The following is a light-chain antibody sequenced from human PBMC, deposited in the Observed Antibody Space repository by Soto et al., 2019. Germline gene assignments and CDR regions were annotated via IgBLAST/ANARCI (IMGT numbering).Light chain of an antibody. CDR1: SSNIGSYT. CDR3: AAWDDSLNGYV. Sequence: QSVLIQPPSASGTPGQRVIVSCSGGSSNIGSYTVNWYQQLPGAAPKLLIYSNSQRPSGVPDRFSASKSGTSASLAISGLQSEDEAEYYCAAWDDSLNGYVVGPGTKLTVL. CDR2: SNS. V-gene: IGLV1-44*01. J-gene: IGLJ1*01.